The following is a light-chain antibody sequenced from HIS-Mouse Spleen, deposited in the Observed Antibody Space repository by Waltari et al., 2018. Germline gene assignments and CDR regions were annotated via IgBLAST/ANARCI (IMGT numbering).Light chain of an antibody. J-gene: IGKJ3*01. CDR2: DAS. CDR3: QQRSNWPLT. CDR1: QSVSSY. Sequence: EIVLTQSPATLSLSPGKRATLPCRASQSVSSYLAWYQQKPGQAPRLLIYDASNRATCIPARFSGSGSGTDFTLTISSLEPEDFAVYYCQQRSNWPLTFGPGTKVDIK. V-gene: IGKV3-11*01.